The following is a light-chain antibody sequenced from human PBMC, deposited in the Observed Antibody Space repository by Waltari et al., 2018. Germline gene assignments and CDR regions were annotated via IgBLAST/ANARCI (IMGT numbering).Light chain of an antibody. J-gene: IGKJ1*01. CDR1: QSVSNN. V-gene: IGKV3-15*01. CDR3: QQYFSSVTWT. CDR2: GAS. Sequence: EVVMTQSPGTLSVTPGESATLSCRASQSVSNNLAWYQQKPGQAPRLLIYGASTRATGIPDRFSGSGSGTEFTLTVSSLQAEDVAVYYCQQYFSSVTWTFGQGTKVEIK.